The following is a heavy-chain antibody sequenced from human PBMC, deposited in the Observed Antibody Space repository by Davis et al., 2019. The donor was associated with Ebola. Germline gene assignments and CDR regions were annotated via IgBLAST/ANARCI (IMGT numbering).Heavy chain of an antibody. Sequence: GESLKISCAASGFTVSSNYMSWVRQAPGKGLEWVSSISSSSSYIYYADSVKGRFTISRDNSKNTLWLQMNSLRAEDTAIYYCARGLGARYFDLWGRGTLVTVSP. CDR2: ISSSSSYI. J-gene: IGHJ2*01. D-gene: IGHD7-27*01. V-gene: IGHV3-21*04. CDR1: GFTVSSNY. CDR3: ARGLGARYFDL.